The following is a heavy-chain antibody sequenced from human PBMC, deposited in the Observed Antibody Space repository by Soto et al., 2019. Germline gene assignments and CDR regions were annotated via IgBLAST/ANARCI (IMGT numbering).Heavy chain of an antibody. V-gene: IGHV3-23*01. J-gene: IGHJ4*02. CDR1: GFTFSNYA. Sequence: DVQLLESGGGLVQPGGSLRLSCAASGFTFSNYAMSWVRQAPGKGLEWVSAISGSGGTIYYADSVKGRFTISRDNSKNTLYLQMNSLRAEDTAVYYCAKDLEYDNRGGFDYWGQGTLVTVSS. D-gene: IGHD3-22*01. CDR2: ISGSGGTI. CDR3: AKDLEYDNRGGFDY.